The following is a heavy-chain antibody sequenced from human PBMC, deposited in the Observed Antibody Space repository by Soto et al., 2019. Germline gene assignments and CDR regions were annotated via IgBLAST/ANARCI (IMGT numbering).Heavy chain of an antibody. Sequence: QGQLVQSGAEVKKPGSSVKVSCKASGDTFRNYAFTGVRQAPGQGFEWMGKIIPLFITRNGQKFQGRVKMTADESTSTVYLDLSSLKSDDTAVYYCASDPGIAVVGRWTSLEPWGQGTLVTVSS. D-gene: IGHD6-19*01. V-gene: IGHV1-69*18. CDR2: IIPLFIT. CDR1: GDTFRNYA. J-gene: IGHJ5*02. CDR3: ASDPGIAVVGRWTSLEP.